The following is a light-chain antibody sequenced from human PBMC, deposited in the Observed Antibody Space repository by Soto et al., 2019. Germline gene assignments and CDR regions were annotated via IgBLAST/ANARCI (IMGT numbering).Light chain of an antibody. J-gene: IGLJ1*01. CDR3: CSYAGSSTYV. CDR1: SSDVGSYNL. V-gene: IGLV2-23*02. Sequence: QSALTQPASVSGSPDQSSPISCTGTSSDVGSYNLVSWYQQHPGKAPKLMIYEVSKRPSGVSNRFSGSKSGNTASLTISGLQAEDEADYYCCSYAGSSTYVFGTGTKVTVL. CDR2: EVS.